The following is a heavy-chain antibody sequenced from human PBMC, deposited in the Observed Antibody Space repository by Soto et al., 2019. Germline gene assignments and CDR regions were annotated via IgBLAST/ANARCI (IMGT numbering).Heavy chain of an antibody. D-gene: IGHD6-19*01. CDR2: INPNSGGT. CDR1: GYTFTGYY. CDR3: ARDGYSSGLGGVDY. Sequence: ASVKVSCKASGYTFTGYYMHWVRQAPGQGLEWMGWINPNSGGTNYAQKFQGGVTMTRDTSISTAYMELSRLRSDDTAVYYCARDGYSSGLGGVDYWGQGTLVTRLL. J-gene: IGHJ4*02. V-gene: IGHV1-2*02.